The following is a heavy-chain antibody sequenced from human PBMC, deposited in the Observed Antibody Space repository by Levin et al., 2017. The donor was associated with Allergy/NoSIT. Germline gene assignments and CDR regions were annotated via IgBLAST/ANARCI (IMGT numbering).Heavy chain of an antibody. CDR1: GYTLTELS. CDR3: ATVGRGSGSHRYGMDV. V-gene: IGHV1-24*01. Sequence: ASVKVSCKVSGYTLTELSMHWVRQAPGKGLEWMGGFDPEDGETIYAQKFQGRVTMTEDTSTDTAYMELSSLRSEDTAVYYCATVGRGSGSHRYGMDVWGQGTTVTVSS. J-gene: IGHJ6*02. CDR2: FDPEDGET. D-gene: IGHD3-10*01.